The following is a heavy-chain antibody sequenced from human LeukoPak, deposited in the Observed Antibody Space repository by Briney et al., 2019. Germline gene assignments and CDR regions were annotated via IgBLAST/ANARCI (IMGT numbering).Heavy chain of an antibody. V-gene: IGHV3-30*02. CDR1: GFTFSSYG. J-gene: IGHJ4*02. CDR3: AKDLEGSWTNYFDY. D-gene: IGHD6-13*01. CDR2: IRYDGSNK. Sequence: QAGGSLRLSCAASGFTFSSYGMHWVRQAPGKGLEWVAFIRYDGSNKYYADSVKGRFTISRDNSKNTLYLQMNSLRAEDTAVYYCAKDLEGSWTNYFDYWGQGTLVTVSS.